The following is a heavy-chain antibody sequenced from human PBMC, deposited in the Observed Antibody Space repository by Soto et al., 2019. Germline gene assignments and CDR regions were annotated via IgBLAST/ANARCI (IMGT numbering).Heavy chain of an antibody. J-gene: IGHJ3*02. Sequence: ESGGGLVKPGGSLRLSCAASGFTFSSYSMNWVRQAPGKGLEWVSSISSSSSYIYYADSVKGRFTISRDNAKNSLYLQMNSLRAEDTAVYYCARDEGITMVPDAFDIWGQGTMVTVSS. CDR1: GFTFSSYS. D-gene: IGHD3-10*01. CDR3: ARDEGITMVPDAFDI. V-gene: IGHV3-21*01. CDR2: ISSSSSYI.